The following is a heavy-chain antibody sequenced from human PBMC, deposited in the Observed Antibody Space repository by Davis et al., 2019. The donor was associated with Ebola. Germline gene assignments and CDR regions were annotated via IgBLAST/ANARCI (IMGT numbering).Heavy chain of an antibody. CDR3: ARVSYYGSGSYYNPYYYYYGMDV. D-gene: IGHD3-10*01. CDR2: IIPIFGTA. CDR1: GGTFSSYA. Sequence: SVKVSCKASGGTFSSYAISWVRQAPGQGLEWMGGIIPIFGTANYAQKFQGRVTITADESTSTAYMELSSLRSEDTAAYYCARVSYYGSGSYYNPYYYYYGMDVWGQGTTVTVSS. V-gene: IGHV1-69*13. J-gene: IGHJ6*02.